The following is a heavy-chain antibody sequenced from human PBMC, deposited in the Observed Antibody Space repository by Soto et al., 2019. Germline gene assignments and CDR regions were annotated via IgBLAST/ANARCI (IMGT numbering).Heavy chain of an antibody. D-gene: IGHD6-13*01. V-gene: IGHV3-33*08. CDR2: IWYDGSNK. CDR3: AGAAAGDYYYYGMDV. J-gene: IGHJ6*02. Sequence: PGGSLRLSCAASGFTFSSYAMHWVRQAPGKGLEWVAVIWYDGSNKYYADSVKGRFTISRDNSKNTLYLQMNSLRAEDTAVYYCAGAAAGDYYYYGMDVWGQGTTVTVSS. CDR1: GFTFSSYA.